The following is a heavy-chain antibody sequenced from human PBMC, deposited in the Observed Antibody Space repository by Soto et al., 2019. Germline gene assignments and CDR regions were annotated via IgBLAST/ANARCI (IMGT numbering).Heavy chain of an antibody. CDR2: IYWDDDK. CDR1: GFSLSTSGVG. V-gene: IGHV2-5*02. Sequence: QITLKESGPTLVKPTQTLTLTCTFSGFSLSTSGVGVGWIRQPPGKALEWLALIYWDDDKRYSPSLKSRLTITKDTSKTQVVLTMTDMDPVDTATYYCAHLYYYDSSGYYYGGFDYWGQGTLVTVSS. CDR3: AHLYYYDSSGYYYGGFDY. J-gene: IGHJ4*02. D-gene: IGHD3-22*01.